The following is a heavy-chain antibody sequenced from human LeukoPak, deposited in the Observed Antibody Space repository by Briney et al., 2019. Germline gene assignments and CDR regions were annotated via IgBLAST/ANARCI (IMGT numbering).Heavy chain of an antibody. CDR1: GGSISSYY. V-gene: IGHV4-59*01. CDR2: IYYSGST. D-gene: IGHD3-3*01. Sequence: SETLSLTCTVSGGSISSYYWSWIRQPPGKGLEWIGYIYYSGSTNYNPSLKSRVTISVDTSKNQFSLELSSVTAADTAVYYCARGRDYDFWSGYYPRGEGTYSNWFDPWGQGTLVTVSS. CDR3: ARGRDYDFWSGYYPRGEGTYSNWFDP. J-gene: IGHJ5*02.